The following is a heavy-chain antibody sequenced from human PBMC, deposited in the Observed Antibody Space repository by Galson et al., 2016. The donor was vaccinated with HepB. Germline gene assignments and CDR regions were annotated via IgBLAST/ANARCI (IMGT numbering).Heavy chain of an antibody. Sequence: SETLSLTCGVFGGSVSNNWWSWVRQSPGKGLDWIWEIYHDGRTHLNPSLQSRVTVSIDKTKNQVSLTLNSVTAADTAMYYCARLLRHGHGRGDWGQGTLVTVSS. V-gene: IGHV4/OR15-8*01. J-gene: IGHJ4*02. CDR1: GGSVSNNW. CDR2: IYHDGRT. D-gene: IGHD1-26*01. CDR3: ARLLRHGHGRGD.